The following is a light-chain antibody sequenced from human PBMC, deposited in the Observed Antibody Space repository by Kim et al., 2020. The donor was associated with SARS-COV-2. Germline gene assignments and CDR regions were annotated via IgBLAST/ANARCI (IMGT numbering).Light chain of an antibody. CDR2: DAS. Sequence: DIVLTQSPPTLSLSPGDRATLPCRASQSISSYLAWYQQKPGQAPRLLIYDASNRAAGIPARFSGSGSGRDFTLTISSLEAEDFAVYYCQQRSSWPPVTFGQGTRLEIK. CDR3: QQRSSWPPVT. CDR1: QSISSY. J-gene: IGKJ5*01. V-gene: IGKV3-11*02.